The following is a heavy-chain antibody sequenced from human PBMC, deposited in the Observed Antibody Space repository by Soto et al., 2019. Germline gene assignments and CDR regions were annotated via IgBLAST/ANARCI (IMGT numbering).Heavy chain of an antibody. Sequence: QVQLVQSGAEVKKPGSSVKVSCKASGGTFSSYAISWVRQAPGQGLEWMGGIIPIFGTANYAQKFQGRVTITADESTSTAYMELSSLRSEDTAVYYCAKKLGYCSGGSCYSGGFDIWGQGTMVTVSS. CDR2: IIPIFGTA. J-gene: IGHJ3*02. CDR3: AKKLGYCSGGSCYSGGFDI. CDR1: GGTFSSYA. D-gene: IGHD2-15*01. V-gene: IGHV1-69*01.